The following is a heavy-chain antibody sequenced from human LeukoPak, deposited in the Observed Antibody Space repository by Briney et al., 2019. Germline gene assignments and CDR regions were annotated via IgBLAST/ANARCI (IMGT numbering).Heavy chain of an antibody. V-gene: IGHV1-24*01. CDR2: FDPEDGET. CDR3: ATHPIYSGSYRQNWFDP. J-gene: IGHJ5*02. CDR1: GYTLTELS. Sequence: ASVKVSCKVSGYTLTELSMHWVRQAPGKGLEWMGGFDPEDGETIYAQKFQGRVTMTEDTSTDTAYMELSSLRSEDTAVYYCATHPIYSGSYRQNWFDPWGQGTLVTVSS. D-gene: IGHD1-26*01.